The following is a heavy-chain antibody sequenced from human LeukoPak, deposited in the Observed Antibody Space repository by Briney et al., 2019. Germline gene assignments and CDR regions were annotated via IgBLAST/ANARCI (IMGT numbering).Heavy chain of an antibody. D-gene: IGHD3-10*01. CDR2: IITNNGNT. Sequence: ASVKVSCKASGYTFTSYGITWVRQAPGQGLEWMGWIITNNGNTNYAQKLQGRVTMTTDRSTSTVYMEMRSLRSDDTAVYYCARGSVWGSGTQGYFYYMDVWGKGTTVTVSS. CDR3: ARGSVWGSGTQGYFYYMDV. J-gene: IGHJ6*03. V-gene: IGHV1-18*01. CDR1: GYTFTSYG.